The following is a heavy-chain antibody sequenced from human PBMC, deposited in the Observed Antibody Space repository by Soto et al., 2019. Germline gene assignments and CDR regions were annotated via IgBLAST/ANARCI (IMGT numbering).Heavy chain of an antibody. V-gene: IGHV3-7*01. CDR2: IKEDGSEK. CDR3: ARGGIGYCSGGTCFYTAFDI. D-gene: IGHD2-15*01. CDR1: GFTFSTYW. Sequence: GGSLRLSCTASGFTFSTYWMSWVRQAPGKGLEWLANIKEDGSEKYYVDSLKGRFTISRDNAKNSLYVQMNSLRVEDTAVYYCARGGIGYCSGGTCFYTAFDIWGQGSMVTVSS. J-gene: IGHJ3*02.